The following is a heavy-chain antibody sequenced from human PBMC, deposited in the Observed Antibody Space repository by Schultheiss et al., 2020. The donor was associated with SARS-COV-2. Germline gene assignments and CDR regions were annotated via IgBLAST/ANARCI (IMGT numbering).Heavy chain of an antibody. CDR3: SSDPYCSGGSCYPYYYMDV. Sequence: GGSLRLSCAASGFTVSSSFISWFRQAPGKGLQWVSIIRIDGTTQSADSVKGRFTISRDNSKNTVYLQMNSLRDEDTAVYYCSSDPYCSGGSCYPYYYMDVWAKGTTVTVS. CDR1: GFTVSSSF. CDR2: IRIDGTT. J-gene: IGHJ6*03. V-gene: IGHV3-53*01. D-gene: IGHD2-15*01.